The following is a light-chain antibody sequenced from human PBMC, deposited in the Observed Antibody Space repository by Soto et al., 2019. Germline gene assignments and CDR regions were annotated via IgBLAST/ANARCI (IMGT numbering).Light chain of an antibody. J-gene: IGKJ1*01. Sequence: VQMTHSPSTLSASVGDTVTIAFRASQSISSWLAWYQQKPGKAPKLLIYDASSLESGVPSRFSGSGSGTEFTLTISSLQPDDFATYYCQQYNSYSPTFGQGTKVDIK. CDR1: QSISSW. CDR2: DAS. CDR3: QQYNSYSPT. V-gene: IGKV1-5*01.